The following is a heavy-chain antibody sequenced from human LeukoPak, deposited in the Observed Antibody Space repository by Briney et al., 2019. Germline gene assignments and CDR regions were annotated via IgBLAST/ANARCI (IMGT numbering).Heavy chain of an antibody. Sequence: SGGSLRLSCAASGFTFSSYAMSWVRQAPGKGLEWVSAISGSGGSTYYADSVKGRFTISRDNSKNTLYLQMNSLRAEDTAVYYCANLVVVTFPPTDYWGQGTLVTVSS. CDR2: ISGSGGST. J-gene: IGHJ4*02. D-gene: IGHD2-15*01. CDR1: GFTFSSYA. V-gene: IGHV3-23*01. CDR3: ANLVVVTFPPTDY.